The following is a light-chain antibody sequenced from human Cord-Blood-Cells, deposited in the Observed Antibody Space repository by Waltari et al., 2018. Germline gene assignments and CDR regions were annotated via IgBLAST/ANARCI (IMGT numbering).Light chain of an antibody. CDR2: EVS. J-gene: IGLJ1*01. CDR3: SSYTSSSTYV. CDR1: SSDVGGYNY. V-gene: IGLV2-14*01. Sequence: QSALTQPASVSGSPGQSITISCTGTSSDVGGYNYVSWYQQHPGKAPKLMMYEVSNRPAGVSNRFSGSKSCNTASLTISGLQAEDEADYYCSSYTSSSTYVFGTGTKVTVL.